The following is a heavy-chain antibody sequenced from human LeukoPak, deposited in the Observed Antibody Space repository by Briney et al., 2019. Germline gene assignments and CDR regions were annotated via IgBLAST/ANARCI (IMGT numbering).Heavy chain of an antibody. D-gene: IGHD2/OR15-2a*01. CDR3: ARRPLTPFCLDY. Sequence: PSETLSLTCTVSGGSISSGDYYWSWIRQPPGKGLEWIGCIYYSGSTYYNPSLKSRVTMSVDTSKNQFSLRLSSMTAADTAVYYCARRPLTPFCLDYWGQGTLVTVSS. J-gene: IGHJ4*02. CDR2: IYYSGST. CDR1: GGSISSGDYY. V-gene: IGHV4-30-4*08.